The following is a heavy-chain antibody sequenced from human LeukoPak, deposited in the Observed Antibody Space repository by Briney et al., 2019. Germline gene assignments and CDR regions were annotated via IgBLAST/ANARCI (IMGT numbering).Heavy chain of an antibody. Sequence: GGSLRLSCAASGFTFSSYGMHWVRQAPGKGLEWVAVIWYDGSNKYNADSVKGRFTISRDNSKNTLYLQMNSLRAEDTAVYYCARDKAVMAFDIWGQGTMVTVSS. CDR2: IWYDGSNK. J-gene: IGHJ3*02. CDR1: GFTFSSYG. D-gene: IGHD4-11*01. CDR3: ARDKAVMAFDI. V-gene: IGHV3-33*01.